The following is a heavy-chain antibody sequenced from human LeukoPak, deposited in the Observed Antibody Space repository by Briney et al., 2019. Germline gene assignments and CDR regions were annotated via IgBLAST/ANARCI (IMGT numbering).Heavy chain of an antibody. V-gene: IGHV3-9*01. CDR2: ILRNSGSI. J-gene: IGHJ4*02. CDR1: GFTFDDYA. Sequence: PGGSLRLSCAASGFTFDDYAMHWVRQAPGKGLEWDSGILRNSGSIGYADSVKGRFTISRDDAKNSLYLQMNSLRAEDTALYYCVKDGGRDTAAAYYWGQGTLVSVSS. CDR3: VKDGGRDTAAAYY. D-gene: IGHD6-13*01.